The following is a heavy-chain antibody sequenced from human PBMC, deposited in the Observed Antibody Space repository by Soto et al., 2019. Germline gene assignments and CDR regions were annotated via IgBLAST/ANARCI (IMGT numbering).Heavy chain of an antibody. J-gene: IGHJ6*02. V-gene: IGHV4-59*01. CDR3: ARLHHFFDTSGYPAFGIMDV. CDR1: GASISTYH. Sequence: QVQLQESGPGLVKPSETLSLTCSVSGASISTYHWSWIRQPPGKGLEWIGDISDSGTTNYNPSVKSRVSISVDTSKNQISLRLSSVTAADTAVYYCARLHHFFDTSGYPAFGIMDVWGQGTTVTVSS. D-gene: IGHD3-22*01. CDR2: ISDSGTT.